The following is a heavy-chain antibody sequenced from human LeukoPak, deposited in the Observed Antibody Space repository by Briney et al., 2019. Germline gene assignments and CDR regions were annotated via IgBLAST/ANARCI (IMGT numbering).Heavy chain of an antibody. CDR3: AREYCSGGSCYFPD. CDR2: ISSNGGRT. Sequence: GGSLRLSCAASGFTFRSYGMHWVRQAPGKGLEYVSAISSNGGRTYYANSVKGRFTISRDNSRNTLYLQMGSLRAEDMAVYYCAREYCSGGSCYFPDWGQGTLVTVSS. V-gene: IGHV3-64*01. CDR1: GFTFRSYG. J-gene: IGHJ4*02. D-gene: IGHD2-15*01.